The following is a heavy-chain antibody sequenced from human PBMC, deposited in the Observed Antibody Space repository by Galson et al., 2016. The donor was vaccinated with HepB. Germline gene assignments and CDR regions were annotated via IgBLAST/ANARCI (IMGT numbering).Heavy chain of an antibody. CDR2: ISGPGGRT. D-gene: IGHD3-9*01. CDR1: GFNLRNYA. J-gene: IGHJ4*02. CDR3: ARIGYFNILTGYRKYLDY. Sequence: SLRLSCAASGFNLRNYAMTWVRQAPGQGLEWVSGISGPGGRTYYAVSVEGRFTVSGDASKNTLYLQMNSLRAEDTAIYYCARIGYFNILTGYRKYLDYWGQGTLVTVSS. V-gene: IGHV3-23*01.